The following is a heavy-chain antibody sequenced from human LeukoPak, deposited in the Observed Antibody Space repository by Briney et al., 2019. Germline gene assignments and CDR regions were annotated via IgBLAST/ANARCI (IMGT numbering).Heavy chain of an antibody. Sequence: GGSLRLSCAASGFTFSSYWMHWVRQAPGKGLVWVSRINSDGSSTSYADSVKGRFTISRDNAKNTLYLQMNSLRAEDTAVYYCARGNPKSIFEVVIIVNWGQGTLVTVSS. J-gene: IGHJ4*02. CDR2: INSDGSST. CDR3: ARGNPKSIFEVVIIVN. V-gene: IGHV3-74*01. D-gene: IGHD3-3*01. CDR1: GFTFSSYW.